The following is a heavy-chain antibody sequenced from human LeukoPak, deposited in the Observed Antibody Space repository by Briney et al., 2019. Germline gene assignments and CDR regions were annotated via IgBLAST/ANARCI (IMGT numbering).Heavy chain of an antibody. J-gene: IGHJ4*02. CDR3: ARVGGQEMATMEFDY. V-gene: IGHV3-20*03. D-gene: IGHD5-24*01. CDR1: GFTFDDYG. CDR2: INWNGGST. Sequence: GGSLRLSYAAAGFTFDDYGMSWVRQAPGKGLEWVSGINWNGGSTGYADSVKGRFTISRDNAKNSLYLQMNSLRAEDTALYYCARVGGQEMATMEFDYWGQGTLVTVSS.